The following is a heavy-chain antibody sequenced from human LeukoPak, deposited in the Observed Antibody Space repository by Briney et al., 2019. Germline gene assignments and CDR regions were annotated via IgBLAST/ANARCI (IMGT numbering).Heavy chain of an antibody. V-gene: IGHV4-38-2*02. D-gene: IGHD3-16*01. J-gene: IGHJ4*02. Sequence: PSETLSLTCTVSGYSINSGYYWGWIRQPPGKGLEWIGSIRDSRTTYYSPSLKSRVTISIDTSKNQFSLKLSSVTAADTAVYYCARDLMTTLVGEFDYWGQGTLVTVSS. CDR1: GYSINSGYY. CDR3: ARDLMTTLVGEFDY. CDR2: IRDSRTT.